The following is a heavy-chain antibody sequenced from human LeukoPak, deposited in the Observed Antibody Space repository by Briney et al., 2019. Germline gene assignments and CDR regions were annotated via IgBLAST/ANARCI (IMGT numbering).Heavy chain of an antibody. D-gene: IGHD3-22*01. V-gene: IGHV3-74*01. Sequence: GGSLRLSCAASGFTFSNYWMHWVRQAPGKGLVWVSRINSDGSDTRYADSVKGRFTISRDNAKNTLYLQMNSLRAEDTAVYYCSRVLLGSYFDTSGYPGDYWGQGTLVTVSS. CDR2: INSDGSDT. CDR3: SRVLLGSYFDTSGYPGDY. CDR1: GFTFSNYW. J-gene: IGHJ4*02.